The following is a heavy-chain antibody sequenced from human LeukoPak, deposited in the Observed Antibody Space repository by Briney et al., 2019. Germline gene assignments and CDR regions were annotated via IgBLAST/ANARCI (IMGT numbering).Heavy chain of an antibody. D-gene: IGHD4-11*01. J-gene: IGHJ6*03. V-gene: IGHV1-69*13. CDR3: AGSRPTVTTEYYYYMDA. CDR1: GGTFSSYA. Sequence: SVKVSCKASGGTFSSYAISWVRQAPGQGLEWMGGIIPIFGTANYAQKFQGRVTITADESTSTAYMELSSLRSEDTAVYYCAGSRPTVTTEYYYYMDAWGKGTTVTVSS. CDR2: IIPIFGTA.